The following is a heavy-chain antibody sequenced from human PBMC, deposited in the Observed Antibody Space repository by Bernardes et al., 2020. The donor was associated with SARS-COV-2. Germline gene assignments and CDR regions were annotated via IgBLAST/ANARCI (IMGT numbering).Heavy chain of an antibody. Sequence: ASVKVSCKTTGYTFTSFEINWVRQATGQGLEWMGWVSPNSGNTGYAQKFQGRITMTRNTSLNTAYLELNSLTSEDTAIYYCARRPFWGYRFDFWGQGTLVTAS. CDR1: GYTFTSFE. D-gene: IGHD3-16*01. CDR2: VSPNSGNT. J-gene: IGHJ4*02. CDR3: ARRPFWGYRFDF. V-gene: IGHV1-8*01.